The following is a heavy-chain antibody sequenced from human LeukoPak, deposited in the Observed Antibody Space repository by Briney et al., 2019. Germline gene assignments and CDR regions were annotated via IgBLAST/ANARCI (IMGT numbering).Heavy chain of an antibody. CDR1: GFTFSSYA. J-gene: IGHJ4*02. Sequence: GGSLRLSRAASGFTFSSYAMSWVRQAPGKGLEWVSAISGSGGSTYYADSVKGRFAISRDNSKNTLYLQMNSLRAEDTAVYYCAAGAKLLWPFDYWGQGTLVTVSS. CDR2: ISGSGGST. CDR3: AAGAKLLWPFDY. D-gene: IGHD2-2*01. V-gene: IGHV3-23*01.